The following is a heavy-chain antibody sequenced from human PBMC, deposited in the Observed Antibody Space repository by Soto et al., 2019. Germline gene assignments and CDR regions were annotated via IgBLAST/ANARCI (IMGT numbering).Heavy chain of an antibody. CDR1: GFTFSSYA. Sequence: GGSLRLSCAASGFTFSSYAMHWVRQAPGKGLEWVAVISYDGSNKYYADSVKGRFTISRDNSKNTLYLQMNSLRAEDTAVYYCARDLLYYYDSSGYQDDYWGQGTLVTVSS. CDR2: ISYDGSNK. V-gene: IGHV3-30-3*01. J-gene: IGHJ4*02. CDR3: ARDLLYYYDSSGYQDDY. D-gene: IGHD3-22*01.